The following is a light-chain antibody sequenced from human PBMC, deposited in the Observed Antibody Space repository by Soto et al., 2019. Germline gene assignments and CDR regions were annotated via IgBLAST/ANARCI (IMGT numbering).Light chain of an antibody. CDR3: QQSYSTPYT. CDR2: RAS. J-gene: IGKJ2*01. CDR1: QPITTY. Sequence: DIQMTQSPSSLSASVGDRVTITCRASQPITTYLNWYQQKPGKAPNLLIYRASTLQSGVPSRFNGSGSGTDFTLTISSLQPEDFATYYCQQSYSTPYTFGQGTKLEIK. V-gene: IGKV1-39*01.